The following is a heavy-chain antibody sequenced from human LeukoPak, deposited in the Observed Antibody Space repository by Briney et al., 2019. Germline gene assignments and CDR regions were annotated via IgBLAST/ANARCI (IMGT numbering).Heavy chain of an antibody. D-gene: IGHD3-3*01. V-gene: IGHV4-59*12. Sequence: PSETLSLTCTVSGGSISSYYWSWIRQPPGKGLEWIGYIYYSGSTNYNPSLKSRVTISVDTSKNQFSLKLSSVTAADTAVYYCARIRVVTIFGVVICYFDLWGRGTLVTVSS. CDR3: ARIRVVTIFGVVICYFDL. CDR2: IYYSGST. J-gene: IGHJ2*01. CDR1: GGSISSYY.